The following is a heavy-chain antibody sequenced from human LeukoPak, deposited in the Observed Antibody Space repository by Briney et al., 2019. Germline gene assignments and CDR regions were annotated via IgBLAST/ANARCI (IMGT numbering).Heavy chain of an antibody. CDR3: ARETYYYDSSGYYRWFDP. D-gene: IGHD3-22*01. CDR1: GASFSTYY. V-gene: IGHV4-59*01. CDR2: IYYSGST. Sequence: SETLSLTCTVSGASFSTYYWSWIRQPPGKGLEWIGYIYYSGSTNYNPSLKSRVTISVDTSKNQFSLRLSSVTAADTAVYYCARETYYYDSSGYYRWFDPWGQGTLVTVSS. J-gene: IGHJ5*02.